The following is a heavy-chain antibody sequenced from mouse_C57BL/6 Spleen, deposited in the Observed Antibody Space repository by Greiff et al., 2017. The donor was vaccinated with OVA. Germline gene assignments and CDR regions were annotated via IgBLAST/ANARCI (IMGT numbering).Heavy chain of an antibody. CDR2: ISDGGSYT. Sequence: VQLKESGGGLVKPGGSLKLSCAASGFTFSSYAMSWVRQTPEKRLEWVATISDGGSYTYYPDNVKGRFTISRDNAKNNLYLQMSHLKSEDTAMYYCARSPLYYFDYWGQGTTLTVSS. CDR1: GFTFSSYA. V-gene: IGHV5-4*01. CDR3: ARSPLYYFDY. J-gene: IGHJ2*01.